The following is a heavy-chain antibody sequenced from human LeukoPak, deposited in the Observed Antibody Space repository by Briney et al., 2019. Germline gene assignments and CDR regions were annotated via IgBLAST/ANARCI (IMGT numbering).Heavy chain of an antibody. D-gene: IGHD3-10*01. CDR1: GFTFSSYS. CDR3: ARDITLYVDY. V-gene: IGHV3-21*01. J-gene: IGHJ4*02. Sequence: GGSLRLSCAASGFTFSSYSMNWVRQAPGKGLEWVSSISSSSSYIYYADSVKGRFTISRDNAKNSLYLQMNSLRAEDTAVYCCARDITLYVDYWGQGTLVTVSS. CDR2: ISSSSSYI.